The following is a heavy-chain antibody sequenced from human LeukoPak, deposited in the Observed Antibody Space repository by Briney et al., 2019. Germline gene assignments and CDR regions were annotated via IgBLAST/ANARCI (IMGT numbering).Heavy chain of an antibody. CDR3: ARVTDCSSTSCQPYYGMDV. CDR1: GGSFSGYY. D-gene: IGHD2-2*01. J-gene: IGHJ6*02. Sequence: PSETLSLTCAVYGGSFSGYYWSWLRQPPGKGLEWIGEINHSGSTNYNPSLKSRVTISVDTSKNQFSLKLSSVTAADTAVYYCARVTDCSSTSCQPYYGMDVWGQGTTVTVSS. CDR2: INHSGST. V-gene: IGHV4-34*01.